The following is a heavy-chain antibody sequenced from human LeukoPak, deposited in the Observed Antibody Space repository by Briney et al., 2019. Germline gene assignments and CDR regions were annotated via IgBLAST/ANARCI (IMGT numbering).Heavy chain of an antibody. J-gene: IGHJ3*02. CDR3: ARDRTNSYGDAFDI. CDR2: IQTSGVT. D-gene: IGHD5-18*01. Sequence: PSETLSLTCTVSGGSIRDYYCSWIRQAAGKGLEWIGRIQTSGVTDYSPSLKSRVTISVDTSNNQFSLKLSSVTAADTAVYYCARDRTNSYGDAFDIWGQGTMVTVSS. CDR1: GGSIRDYY. V-gene: IGHV4-4*07.